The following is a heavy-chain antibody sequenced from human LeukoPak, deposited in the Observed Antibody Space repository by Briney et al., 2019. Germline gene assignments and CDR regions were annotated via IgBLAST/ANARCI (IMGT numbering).Heavy chain of an antibody. J-gene: IGHJ4*02. D-gene: IGHD2-21*02. V-gene: IGHV3-23*01. CDR1: GFTFSSYA. CDR3: AKQKGVNWYSEEDY. CDR2: ISGSTGST. Sequence: GGSLRLSCAASGFTFSSYAISWVRQAPGKGLEWVSGISGSTGSTYYVDSVKGRFTISRDNSKNTLYLQMNSLRAEDTAVYYCAKQKGVNWYSEEDYWGQGTLVTVSS.